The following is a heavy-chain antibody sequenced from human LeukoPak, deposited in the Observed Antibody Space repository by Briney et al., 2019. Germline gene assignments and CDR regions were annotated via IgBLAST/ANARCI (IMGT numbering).Heavy chain of an antibody. J-gene: IGHJ4*02. D-gene: IGHD5-12*01. CDR3: ARSEYSGYDY. Sequence: GGCLRLSCAASGFSFSSYSVNWVRQAPGKGLEWVSYISSSSNSVYYADSVKGRFTVSRDNAKHSLYLQMNSLRDEDTAVYYCARSEYSGYDYWGQGTLVTVSS. CDR1: GFSFSSYS. V-gene: IGHV3-48*02. CDR2: ISSSSNSV.